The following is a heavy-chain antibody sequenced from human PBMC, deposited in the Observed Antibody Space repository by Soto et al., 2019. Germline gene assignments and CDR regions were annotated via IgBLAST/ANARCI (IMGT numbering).Heavy chain of an antibody. D-gene: IGHD3-10*01. CDR1: GGSISDTNW. J-gene: IGHJ5*02. Sequence: SETLSLTCAVSGGSISDTNWWTWVRQTPGKGLEWIGEIYHSGSPTYSPSLRGRATISVDKSNNQFSLRLRYVTAADTAVYYCARDFMVRGYIEWFDPWGQGTLVTVS. CDR3: ARDFMVRGYIEWFDP. CDR2: IYHSGSP. V-gene: IGHV4-4*02.